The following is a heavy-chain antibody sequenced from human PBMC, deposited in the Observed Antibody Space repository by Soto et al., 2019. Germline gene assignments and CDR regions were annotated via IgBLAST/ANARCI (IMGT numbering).Heavy chain of an antibody. Sequence: TLSLTCTVSGGSTSSGGYYWRWIRQHPGKCLEWIGYIYYSGSTYYNPSLKSPVTLSVDTSKDQFSLKLSSVTAADTAVYYCARSRSKYFDYWGQGTLVTVS. CDR1: GGSTSSGGYY. J-gene: IGHJ4*02. CDR3: ARSRSKYFDY. V-gene: IGHV4-31*01. CDR2: IYYSGST.